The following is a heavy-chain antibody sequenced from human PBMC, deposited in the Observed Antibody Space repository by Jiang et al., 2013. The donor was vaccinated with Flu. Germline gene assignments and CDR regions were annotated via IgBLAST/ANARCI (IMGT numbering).Heavy chain of an antibody. V-gene: IGHV1-46*03. D-gene: IGHD4-17*01. J-gene: IGHJ3*02. CDR2: INPSGGST. Sequence: RQAPGQGLEWMGIINPSGGSTSYAQKFQGRVTMTRDTSTSTVYMELSSLRSEDTAVYYCASIGDVSGDAFDIWGQGTMVTVSS. CDR3: ASIGDVSGDAFDI.